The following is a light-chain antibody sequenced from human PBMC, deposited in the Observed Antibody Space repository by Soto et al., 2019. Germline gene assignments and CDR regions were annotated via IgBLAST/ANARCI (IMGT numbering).Light chain of an antibody. Sequence: EIVLTQSPGTLSLSPGERATLSCRASQSVSSFLAWYQQKPGQAPRLLNYGASSRATGIPDRISGSGSGTDFTVTIPRLEPEGVAVSYCQQYARSPLTFGGGNKVEIK. CDR2: GAS. V-gene: IGKV3-20*01. CDR3: QQYARSPLT. CDR1: QSVSSF. J-gene: IGKJ4*01.